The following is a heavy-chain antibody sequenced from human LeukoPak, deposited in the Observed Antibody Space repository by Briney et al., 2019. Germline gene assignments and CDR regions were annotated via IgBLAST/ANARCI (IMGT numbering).Heavy chain of an antibody. D-gene: IGHD2-2*01. Sequence: SETLSPTCSVSGYSISSGYYWDWIRQPPGKGLEWIGEINHSGSTDYNPSLKSRVTISVDTSKNQFSLELSSVTAADTAVYYCARALIVVVPAAGNWFDPWGQGTLVTVSS. V-gene: IGHV4-38-2*02. CDR3: ARALIVVVPAAGNWFDP. CDR2: INHSGST. CDR1: GYSISSGYY. J-gene: IGHJ5*02.